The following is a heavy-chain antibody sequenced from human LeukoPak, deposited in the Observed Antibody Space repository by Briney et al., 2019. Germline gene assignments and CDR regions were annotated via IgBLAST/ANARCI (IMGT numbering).Heavy chain of an antibody. CDR2: MSGTSAYI. V-gene: IGHV3-21*06. Sequence: TAGGSLRLSCNASEFNGFSFSSYTMSWVRRTPGKGLEWVSSMSGTSAYIYYGSSVRGRFNISRDNAKNSMCLQMDSLRAEDTAIYDCARGPGYMDVWGSGTTVTVSS. J-gene: IGHJ6*03. CDR3: ARGPGYMDV. CDR1: EFNGFSFSSYT.